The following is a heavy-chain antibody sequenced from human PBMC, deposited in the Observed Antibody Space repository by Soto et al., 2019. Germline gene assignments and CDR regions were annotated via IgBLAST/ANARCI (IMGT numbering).Heavy chain of an antibody. CDR1: GYTFTSYG. CDR3: ARGYHRRGYHNY. CDR2: ITPYNGNT. J-gene: IGHJ4*02. D-gene: IGHD3-22*01. Sequence: HVQLVQSGAEVKKPGASVKVSCKASGYTFTSYGISWVRQAPGQGLEWMGWITPYNGNTNYAQKLQGRVTMTTDTSTSSAYMELRSLRSDYTAVYNCARGYHRRGYHNYWGQGTLVTVSS. V-gene: IGHV1-18*01.